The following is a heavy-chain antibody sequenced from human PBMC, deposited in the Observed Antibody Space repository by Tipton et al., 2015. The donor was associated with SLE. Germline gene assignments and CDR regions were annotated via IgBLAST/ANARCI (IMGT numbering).Heavy chain of an antibody. CDR2: IYYSGST. CDR1: GGSFSGYY. CDR3: ARLQYSSSRNWFDP. Sequence: TLSLTCAVYGGSFSGYYWGWIRQPPGKGLEWIGSIYYSGSTYYNPSLKSRVTISVDTSKNQFSLKLSSVTAADTAVYYCARLQYSSSRNWFDPWGQGTLVTVSS. J-gene: IGHJ5*02. V-gene: IGHV4-39*01. D-gene: IGHD6-13*01.